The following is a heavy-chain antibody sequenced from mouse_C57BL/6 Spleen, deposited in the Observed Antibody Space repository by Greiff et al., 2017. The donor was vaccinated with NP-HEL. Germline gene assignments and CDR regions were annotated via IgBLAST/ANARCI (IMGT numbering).Heavy chain of an antibody. V-gene: IGHV1-50*01. J-gene: IGHJ4*01. Sequence: VKLQQPGAELVKPGASVKLSCKASGYTFTSYWMQWVKQRPGQGLEWIGEIDPSDSYTNYNQKFKGKATLTVDTSSSTAYMQLSSLTSEDSAVYYCARSYYGSSRDAMDYWGQGTSVTVSS. D-gene: IGHD1-1*01. CDR2: IDPSDSYT. CDR3: ARSYYGSSRDAMDY. CDR1: GYTFTSYW.